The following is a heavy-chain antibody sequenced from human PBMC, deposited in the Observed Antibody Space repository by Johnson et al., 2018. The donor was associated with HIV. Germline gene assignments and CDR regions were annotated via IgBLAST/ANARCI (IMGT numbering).Heavy chain of an antibody. Sequence: QVKLVESGGGVVQPGRSLRLSCAASGFILSPYAMHWVRQVPGKGLEWVAVIPYDGTNKYYADSVKGRFTISRDNSKNKLYLQMNSLRAEDTAVYYCARTMIVVPSNAFDIWGQGTVVTVSS. CDR3: ARTMIVVPSNAFDI. J-gene: IGHJ3*02. CDR1: GFILSPYA. CDR2: IPYDGTNK. D-gene: IGHD3-22*01. V-gene: IGHV3-30*14.